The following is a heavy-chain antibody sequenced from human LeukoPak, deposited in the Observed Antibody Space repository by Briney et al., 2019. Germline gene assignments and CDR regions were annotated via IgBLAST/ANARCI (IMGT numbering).Heavy chain of an antibody. V-gene: IGHV3-23*01. Sequence: GGSLRLSCAASGFTFSSYAMSWVRQAPGKGLEWVSAISGSGGSSYYADSVKGRFTISRDNSKNTLYLQMNSLRAEDTALYYCAFPWGTGWFYSDCWGQGTLVTVSS. D-gene: IGHD1-1*01. J-gene: IGHJ4*01. CDR3: AFPWGTGWFYSDC. CDR2: ISGSGGSS. CDR1: GFTFSSYA.